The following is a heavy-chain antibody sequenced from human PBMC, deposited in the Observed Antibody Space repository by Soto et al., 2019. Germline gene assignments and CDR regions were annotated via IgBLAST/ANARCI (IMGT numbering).Heavy chain of an antibody. CDR1: GFPFTKAW. D-gene: IGHD3-22*01. J-gene: IGHJ3*02. V-gene: IGHV3-15*01. Sequence: PGGSLRLSCAASGFPFTKAWMTWVRQAPGKGLEWVGRIRSKTSSETREYAAPVKGRFTISRDDSKNMLYLEMNSLKIEDTGVYYCKTDGFTGIVGIWGQGTMVTV. CDR3: KTDGFTGIVGI. CDR2: IRSKTSSETR.